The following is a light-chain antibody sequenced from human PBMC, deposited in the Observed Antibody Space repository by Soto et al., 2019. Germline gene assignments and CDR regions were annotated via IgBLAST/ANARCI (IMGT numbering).Light chain of an antibody. V-gene: IGKV3-20*01. J-gene: IGKJ2*01. CDR3: QQYGGSPYT. Sequence: EIVLTQSPGTLSLSPGERATLSCRASQSVSSSYLAWYQQKPGQAPRLHIYGASSRATGIPDRFSGSGSGTDFTLTISRLEPEDFAVYYCQQYGGSPYTFGQGTKLEIK. CDR1: QSVSSSY. CDR2: GAS.